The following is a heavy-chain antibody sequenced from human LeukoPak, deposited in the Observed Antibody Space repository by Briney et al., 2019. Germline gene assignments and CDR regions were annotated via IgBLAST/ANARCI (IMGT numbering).Heavy chain of an antibody. J-gene: IGHJ4*02. V-gene: IGHV4-59*01. CDR3: ARDYNWNFDY. CDR2: IYYGGST. Sequence: PSETLSLTCSVSGGSISSYYWSWIRQPPGKGLEWIEYIYYGGSTNSNPSLTSRVTISADTSKNLFSLKLSSVTAADTAVYYCARDYNWNFDYWGQGTLVTVSS. D-gene: IGHD1-20*01. CDR1: GGSISSYY.